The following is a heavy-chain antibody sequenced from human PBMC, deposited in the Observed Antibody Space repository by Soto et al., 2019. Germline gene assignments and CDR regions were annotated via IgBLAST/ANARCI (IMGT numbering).Heavy chain of an antibody. D-gene: IGHD6-19*01. J-gene: IGHJ5*02. Sequence: ASVKVSCKASGYTFTGYYMHWVRQAPGQGLEWMGWINPNSGGTNYAQKFQGRVTITRDTSASTAYMELSSLRSEDTAVYYCARDLGYSSGWTWGQGTLVTVSS. V-gene: IGHV1-2*02. CDR1: GYTFTGYY. CDR2: INPNSGGT. CDR3: ARDLGYSSGWT.